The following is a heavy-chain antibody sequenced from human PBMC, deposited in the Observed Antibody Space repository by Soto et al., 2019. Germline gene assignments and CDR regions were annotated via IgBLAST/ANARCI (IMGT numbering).Heavy chain of an antibody. J-gene: IGHJ4*02. Sequence: QVQRVQSGAEVKKPGASVKVSCKASGYTFTSYDINWVRQATGQGLEWMGWMNPNSGNTGYAQKFQGRVTMTRNTAIRPAYMELSSLRSEDTAVYYCARGSYYYDFWSGPYPFDYWGQGTLVTVSS. CDR2: MNPNSGNT. V-gene: IGHV1-8*01. D-gene: IGHD3-3*01. CDR3: ARGSYYYDFWSGPYPFDY. CDR1: GYTFTSYD.